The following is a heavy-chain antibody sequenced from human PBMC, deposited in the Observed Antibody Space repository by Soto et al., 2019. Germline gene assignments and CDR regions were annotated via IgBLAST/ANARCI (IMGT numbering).Heavy chain of an antibody. CDR2: IAYDSSDK. Sequence: QVQLVESGGGVVQPGRSLRLSCAAAGFTFNKYAMDWVRQVPGQGLEWVALIAYDSSDKKYADSVKGRFTISRDNAKDTLFLHMNNLRPEDTALYYCARPLEWFGDDAFDLWGRGTMVIVSS. J-gene: IGHJ3*01. D-gene: IGHD3-10*01. V-gene: IGHV3-30-3*01. CDR1: GFTFNKYA. CDR3: ARPLEWFGDDAFDL.